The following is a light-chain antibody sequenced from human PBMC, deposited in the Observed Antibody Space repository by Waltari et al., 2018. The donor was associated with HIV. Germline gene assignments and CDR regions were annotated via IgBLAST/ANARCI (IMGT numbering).Light chain of an antibody. J-gene: IGKJ1*01. CDR2: AAY. Sequence: DIQMTQSPSSVSASVGDRVTITCRASQSISNYLNWYQQKPGKAPTLLIYAAYSLQSGVPSRFTGSTSGTDFTLTISSLQPEDFATYFCQQSYSIPQTFGQGTKVELK. CDR3: QQSYSIPQT. V-gene: IGKV1-39*01. CDR1: QSISNY.